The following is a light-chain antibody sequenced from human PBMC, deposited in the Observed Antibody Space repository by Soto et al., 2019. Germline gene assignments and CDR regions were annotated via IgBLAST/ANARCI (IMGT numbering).Light chain of an antibody. CDR3: QRRSNWSTT. J-gene: IGKJ1*01. CDR1: QNISSY. V-gene: IGKV3-11*01. Sequence: IVLTQSPATLSLSPGKRATLSCRASQNISSYLIWYQQKPGQAPRLLIHGASTRATGIPDRFTGSGSGTDFTLTISSLEPEDFAVYYCQRRSNWSTTFGQGTKVDIK. CDR2: GAS.